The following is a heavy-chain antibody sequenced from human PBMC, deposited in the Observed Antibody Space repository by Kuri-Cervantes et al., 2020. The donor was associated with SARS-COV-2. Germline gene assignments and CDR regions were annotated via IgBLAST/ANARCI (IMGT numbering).Heavy chain of an antibody. D-gene: IGHD3-3*01. CDR3: ARSGRLYYDFWSGYYYYFDY. V-gene: IGHV4-38-2*02. CDR1: GYSISSGYY. CDR2: IYHSGST. Sequence: GSLRLSCTVSGYSISSGYYWGWIRQPPGKGLEWIGSIYHSGSTYYNPSLKSRVTISVDTSKNQFSLKLSSVTAADTAVYYCARSGRLYYDFWSGYYYYFDYWGQGTLVTVSS. J-gene: IGHJ4*02.